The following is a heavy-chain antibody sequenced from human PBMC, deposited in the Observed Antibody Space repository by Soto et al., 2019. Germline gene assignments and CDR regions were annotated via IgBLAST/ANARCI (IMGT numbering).Heavy chain of an antibody. CDR1: GYSFTSYW. CDR3: ARHRGSSSLRYYYYGMDV. J-gene: IGHJ6*02. Sequence: PGESLKISCKGSGYSFTSYWISWVRQMPGKGLEWMGRIDPSDSYTNYSPSFQGHVTISADKSISTAYLQWSSLKASDTAMYYCARHRGSSSLRYYYYGMDVWGQGTTVTV. V-gene: IGHV5-10-1*01. CDR2: IDPSDSYT. D-gene: IGHD6-6*01.